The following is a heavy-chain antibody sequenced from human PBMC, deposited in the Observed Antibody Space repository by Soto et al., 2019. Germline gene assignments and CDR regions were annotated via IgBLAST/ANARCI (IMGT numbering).Heavy chain of an antibody. CDR1: GYNFAGYW. J-gene: IGHJ4*01. Sequence: GESLKISCKGSGYNFAGYWIAWVRQMPGKGLELMGIIYPSDSDTRYRPSFQGQVTISADKSISSAYLQWSSLRASDTAMHYCARGGVSTRTFDYWGHGTPVTVSS. V-gene: IGHV5-51*01. D-gene: IGHD3-3*01. CDR3: ARGGVSTRTFDY. CDR2: IYPSDSDT.